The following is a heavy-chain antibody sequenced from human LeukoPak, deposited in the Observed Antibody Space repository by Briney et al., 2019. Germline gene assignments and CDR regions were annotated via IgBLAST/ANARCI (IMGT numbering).Heavy chain of an antibody. CDR3: ARMIMGAVDY. J-gene: IGHJ4*02. Sequence: GGSLRLSCAASGFTFSSYWMGWVRQPPGKGLEWVANIKQDGTEKYYVDSVKGRFTIARDNANNSLYLQMNSLRAEDTAVFYCARMIMGAVDYWGQGTLVTVSS. CDR2: IKQDGTEK. V-gene: IGHV3-7*01. D-gene: IGHD1-26*01. CDR1: GFTFSSYW.